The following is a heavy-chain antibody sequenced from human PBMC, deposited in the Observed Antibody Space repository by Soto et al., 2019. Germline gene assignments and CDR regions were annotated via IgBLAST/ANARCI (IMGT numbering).Heavy chain of an antibody. D-gene: IGHD3-22*01. Sequence: QVQLVQSGAEVKKPGASVKVSCKASGYIFTNPYIHWVRHAPGQGLEWMGIINPSGGSTNYLQKFQGRVTMTRDASTSTVYMELSSLRSEDTAVYFCARADYYDSSGFYYDYWGQGTLVTVSS. CDR3: ARADYYDSSGFYYDY. CDR2: INPSGGST. J-gene: IGHJ4*02. V-gene: IGHV1-46*01. CDR1: GYIFTNPY.